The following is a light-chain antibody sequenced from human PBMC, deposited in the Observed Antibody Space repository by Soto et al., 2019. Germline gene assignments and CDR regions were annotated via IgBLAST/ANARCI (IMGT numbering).Light chain of an antibody. CDR2: DAS. J-gene: IGKJ1*01. Sequence: EIVLTQSPATVSLSTGERATVSCRASQSVSSYLAWYQPTPGHAPRLLIYDASNRATGIPARFSGSGSGTDFTLTIICLEPDDFAVYYCVQYVSSGTFGQGAKVDI. CDR3: VQYVSSGT. V-gene: IGKV3-11*01. CDR1: QSVSSY.